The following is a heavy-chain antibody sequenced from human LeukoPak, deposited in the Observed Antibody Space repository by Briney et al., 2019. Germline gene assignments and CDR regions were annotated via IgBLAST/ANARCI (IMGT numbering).Heavy chain of an antibody. Sequence: GGFLRLSCAASGFTFSSYAMSWVRQAPGKGLEWVSAISGSGGSTYYADSVKGRFAISRDNSKNTLYLQMNSLRAEDTAVYYCGMGLMVYVKRYFDYWGQGTLVTVSS. V-gene: IGHV3-23*01. CDR3: GMGLMVYVKRYFDY. CDR1: GFTFSSYA. J-gene: IGHJ4*02. D-gene: IGHD2-8*01. CDR2: ISGSGGST.